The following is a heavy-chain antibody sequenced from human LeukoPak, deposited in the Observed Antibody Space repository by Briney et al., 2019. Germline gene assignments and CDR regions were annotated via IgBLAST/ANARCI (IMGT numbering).Heavy chain of an antibody. CDR3: ARVSNQATQYGMDV. Sequence: PGGSLRLSCAASGFSFGSFAMHWVRQPPGKGLEWIGEINHSGSTNYNPSLKSRVTISVDTSKNQFSLKLSSVTAADTAVYYCARVSNQATQYGMDVWGQGTTVTVSS. CDR2: INHSGST. J-gene: IGHJ6*02. D-gene: IGHD2-2*01. CDR1: GFSFGSFA. V-gene: IGHV4-34*01.